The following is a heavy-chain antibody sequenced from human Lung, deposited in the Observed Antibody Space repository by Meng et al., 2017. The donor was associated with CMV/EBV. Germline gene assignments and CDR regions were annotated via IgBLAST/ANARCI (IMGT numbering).Heavy chain of an antibody. V-gene: IGHV4-34*01. CDR2: IYHTGVT. J-gene: IGHJ4*02. Sequence: LXXGAYGGSFSGHYRSWIRQSPGKGLEWIREIYHTGVTNYHPSPKSRVTISLDTSKMQFSLKLTSVTAADTAVYYSATSPDGPAGFDYWGQGGVVTVAS. CDR3: ATSPDGPAGFDY. D-gene: IGHD2-2*01. CDR1: GGSFSGHY.